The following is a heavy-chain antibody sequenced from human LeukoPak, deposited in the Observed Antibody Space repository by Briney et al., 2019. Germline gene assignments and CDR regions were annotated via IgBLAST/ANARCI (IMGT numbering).Heavy chain of an antibody. V-gene: IGHV4-31*11. CDR1: GGSFSGYY. Sequence: PSETLSLTCAVYGGSFSGYYWSWIRQHPGKGLEWIGYIYYSGSTYYNPSLKSRVTISVDTSKNQFSLKLSSVTAADTAVYYCARIKPYSSSWYLDYWGQGTLVTVSS. CDR3: ARIKPYSSSWYLDY. D-gene: IGHD6-13*01. CDR2: IYYSGST. J-gene: IGHJ4*02.